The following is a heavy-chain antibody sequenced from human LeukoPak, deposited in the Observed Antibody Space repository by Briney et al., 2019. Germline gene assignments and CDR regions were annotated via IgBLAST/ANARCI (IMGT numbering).Heavy chain of an antibody. J-gene: IGHJ4*02. D-gene: IGHD2-15*01. CDR3: ARGMAVEGYCSGGSCYYFDY. CDR1: GGSISSGGYY. V-gene: IGHV4-30-4*08. CDR2: IYYSGST. Sequence: SETLSLTCTVSGGSISSGGYYWSWIRQPPGKGLEWIGYIYYSGSTYYNPSLKSRVTISVDTSKNQFSLKLSSVTAADTAVYYCARGMAVEGYCSGGSCYYFDYWGQGTLVTVSS.